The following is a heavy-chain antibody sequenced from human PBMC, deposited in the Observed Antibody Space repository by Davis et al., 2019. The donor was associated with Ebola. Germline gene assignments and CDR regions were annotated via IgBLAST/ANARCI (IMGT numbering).Heavy chain of an antibody. V-gene: IGHV3-7*01. Sequence: GESLKISCAASGFTFSSYWMSWVRQAPGKGLEWVANIKQDGSEKYYVDSVKGRFTISRDNAKNSLYLQMNSLRDEDTAVYYCATWVGATPWGQGTLVTVSS. CDR1: GFTFSSYW. CDR2: IKQDGSEK. D-gene: IGHD1-26*01. CDR3: ATWVGATP. J-gene: IGHJ5*02.